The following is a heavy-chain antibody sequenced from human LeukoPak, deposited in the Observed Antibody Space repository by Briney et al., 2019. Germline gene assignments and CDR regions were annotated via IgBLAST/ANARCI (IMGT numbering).Heavy chain of an antibody. D-gene: IGHD5-24*01. CDR2: ISYSGST. CDR1: GGSVSGTNYY. Sequence: SETLSLTCTVSGGSVSGTNYYWGWIRQAPGKGLEWIGSISYSGSTYYYPSLKSRVTISVDTSKNQFSLKLTSVTAADTAVYYCAKSGYNRFDYWGQGTRVTVSS. V-gene: IGHV4-39*07. CDR3: AKSGYNRFDY. J-gene: IGHJ4*02.